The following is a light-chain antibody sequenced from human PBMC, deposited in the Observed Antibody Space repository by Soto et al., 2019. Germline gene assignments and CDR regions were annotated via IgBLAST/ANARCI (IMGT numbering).Light chain of an antibody. CDR2: GDS. Sequence: SYQLTQPPSVSVAPGQTARITCGGNNIGSKSVHWYQHRPGQAPVLXVYGDSDRPSGVSNRFSASKSGNTASLTISGLQADDEADYHCCSYAGSSTYVFGTGTKVTVL. V-gene: IGLV3-21*02. CDR3: CSYAGSSTYV. J-gene: IGLJ1*01. CDR1: NIGSKS.